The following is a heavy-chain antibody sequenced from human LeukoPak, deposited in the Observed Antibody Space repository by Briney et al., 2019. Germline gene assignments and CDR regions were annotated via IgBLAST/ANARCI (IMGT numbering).Heavy chain of an antibody. J-gene: IGHJ4*02. CDR1: GGSFSGYY. V-gene: IGHV4-34*01. D-gene: IGHD3-3*01. CDR3: ARHYDFWSGYDY. CDR2: INHSGST. Sequence: SETLSLTCAVYGGSFSGYYWSWIRQPPGKGLEWIGEINHSGSTNYNPSLKSRVTISVDTSKNQFSLKLSSVTAADTAVYYCARHYDFWSGYDYWGQGTLVTVFS.